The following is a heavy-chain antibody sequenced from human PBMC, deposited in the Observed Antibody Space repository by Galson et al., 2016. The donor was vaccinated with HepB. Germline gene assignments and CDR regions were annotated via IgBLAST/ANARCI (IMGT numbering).Heavy chain of an antibody. V-gene: IGHV5-51*01. D-gene: IGHD3-10*01. CDR2: IHPGDSNT. J-gene: IGHJ4*02. Sequence: QSGAEVKKPGESLTISCKGSGYSFTTYWIGWVRQMPGKGLEWMGIIHPGDSNTRYGPSFQGPVTFSADKSVSTAYLQWSSLRASATAMYYCARQHSTWYGFSDNWVQETLVTVSS. CDR1: GYSFTTYW. CDR3: ARQHSTWYGFSDN.